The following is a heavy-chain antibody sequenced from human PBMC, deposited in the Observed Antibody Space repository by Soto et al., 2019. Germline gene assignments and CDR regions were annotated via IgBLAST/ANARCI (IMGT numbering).Heavy chain of an antibody. Sequence: PGGSLRLSCGASGLTFSSHAMVWVRQAPGKGLEWVSTITANSGSSDYGDSVKGRFTISRDNAESTLYLQMNSLRVEDTATYYCAKSPQWPNRYFDFWGQGTLVTVSS. V-gene: IGHV3-23*01. CDR3: AKSPQWPNRYFDF. CDR2: ITANSGSS. D-gene: IGHD6-19*01. J-gene: IGHJ4*02. CDR1: GLTFSSHA.